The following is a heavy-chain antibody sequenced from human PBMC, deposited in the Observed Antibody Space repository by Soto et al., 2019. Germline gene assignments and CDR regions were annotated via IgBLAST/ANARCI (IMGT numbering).Heavy chain of an antibody. CDR2: IHNSGTS. D-gene: IGHD3-22*01. J-gene: IGHJ5*01. Sequence: SETLSLTCTVSGDTSTSDYWGWIRQAPGKGLEWIGHIHNSGTSTHNPSLNGRVTISIDMSKKQFSLKLTSLTSADTAVYYCARDFYDSVGYTWFDSWSEGTLVTAPQ. V-gene: IGHV4-59*01. CDR3: ARDFYDSVGYTWFDS. CDR1: GDTSTSDY.